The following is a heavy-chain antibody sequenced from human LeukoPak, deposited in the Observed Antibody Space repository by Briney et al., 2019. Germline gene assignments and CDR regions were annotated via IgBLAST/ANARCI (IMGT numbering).Heavy chain of an antibody. Sequence: ASVKVSCKASGYTFTGYYMHWVRQAPGQGLEWMGWINPNSGGAKYAQNFQGRVIMTTDTSISTAYMELTSLRSDDTAVYYCARSSPPTYCHFYYYMDVWGKGSTVTVSS. J-gene: IGHJ6*03. V-gene: IGHV1-2*02. CDR3: ARSSPPTYCHFYYYMDV. D-gene: IGHD6-13*01. CDR1: GYTFTGYY. CDR2: INPNSGGA.